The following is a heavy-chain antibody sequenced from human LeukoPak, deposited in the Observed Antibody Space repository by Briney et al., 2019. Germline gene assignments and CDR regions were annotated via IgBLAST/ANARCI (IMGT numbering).Heavy chain of an antibody. Sequence: GGSLRLSCEASGFTFSHSEMNWVRQAPGKGLEWVSYISSSGYTIYYADSVKGRFTISRDNAKNSLYLQMNSLRAEDTAVYYCAREDCSSTSCYDPSVSDYWGQGTLVTVSS. CDR2: ISSSGYTI. CDR3: AREDCSSTSCYDPSVSDY. D-gene: IGHD2-2*01. V-gene: IGHV3-48*03. CDR1: GFTFSHSE. J-gene: IGHJ4*02.